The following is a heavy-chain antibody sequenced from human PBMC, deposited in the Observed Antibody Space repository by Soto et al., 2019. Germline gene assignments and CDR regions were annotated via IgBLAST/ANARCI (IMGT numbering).Heavy chain of an antibody. Sequence: PSETVTLTCAVSGYSISSGYYWGCIRQSPGKGLEWIGSIYHSGSTYYNPSLKSRVIISVDTSKNQLSLKLSSVTAADTAVYYCARLAPIAEDDGMDVWGQGPRFTVSS. CDR2: IYHSGST. V-gene: IGHV4-38-2*01. D-gene: IGHD6-13*01. CDR3: ARLAPIAEDDGMDV. CDR1: GYSISSGYY. J-gene: IGHJ6*02.